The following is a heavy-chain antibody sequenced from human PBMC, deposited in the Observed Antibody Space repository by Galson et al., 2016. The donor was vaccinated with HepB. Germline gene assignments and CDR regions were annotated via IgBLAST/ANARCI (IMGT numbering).Heavy chain of an antibody. CDR3: AHSGPATRPGSGSFFDV. CDR1: GFTPNTRGVG. Sequence: PALVKPTQTLTLTCTLSGFTPNTRGVGVGWIRQPPGKALEWLGIIYWDGDKRYKTSLQSRLTIIKDTSKNQVLLTLPNNDRVDTATYFCAHSGPATRPGSGSFFDVWGQGTLVTVSS. CDR2: IYWDGDK. J-gene: IGHJ1*01. D-gene: IGHD1-14*01. V-gene: IGHV2-5*02.